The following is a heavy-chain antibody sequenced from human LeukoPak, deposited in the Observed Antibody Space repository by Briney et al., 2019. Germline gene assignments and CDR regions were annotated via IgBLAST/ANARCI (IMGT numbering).Heavy chain of an antibody. D-gene: IGHD3-9*01. CDR2: ISAYNGNT. CDR3: ARHPGRYFDWLSTYWYFDL. J-gene: IGHJ2*01. Sequence: ASVKVSCKASGYTFTSYGISWVRQAPGQGLEWMGWISAYNGNTNYAQKLQGRVTMTTDTSTSTAYMELRSLRSDDTAVYYCARHPGRYFDWLSTYWYFDLWDRGTLVTVSS. CDR1: GYTFTSYG. V-gene: IGHV1-18*01.